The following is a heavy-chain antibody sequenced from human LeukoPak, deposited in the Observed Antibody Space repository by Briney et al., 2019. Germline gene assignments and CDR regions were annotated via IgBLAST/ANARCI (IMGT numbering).Heavy chain of an antibody. CDR1: GFTFSSYW. CDR3: ARDRYYYDSSGSYYFDY. D-gene: IGHD3-22*01. J-gene: IGHJ4*02. CDR2: IKQDGSEK. V-gene: IGHV3-7*01. Sequence: GGSLRLSCAASGFTFSSYWMSWVRQAPGKGLEWVANIKQDGSEKYYVDSVKGRFTISRDNAKSSLYLQMNSLRAEDTAVYYCARDRYYYDSSGSYYFDYWGQGTLVTVSS.